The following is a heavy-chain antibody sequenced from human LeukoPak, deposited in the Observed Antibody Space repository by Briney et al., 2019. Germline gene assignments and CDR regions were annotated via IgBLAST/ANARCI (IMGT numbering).Heavy chain of an antibody. CDR1: GFTFSSYA. CDR2: ISGSGGST. CDR3: ARVVGSGWPYYFDY. Sequence: PGGSLRLSCAASGFTFSSYAMSWVRQAPGKGLEWVSAISGSGGSTYYADSVKGRFTISRDNSKNTLYLQMNSLRAEDTAIYYCARVVGSGWPYYFDYWGQGTLVTVSS. V-gene: IGHV3-23*01. J-gene: IGHJ4*02. D-gene: IGHD6-19*01.